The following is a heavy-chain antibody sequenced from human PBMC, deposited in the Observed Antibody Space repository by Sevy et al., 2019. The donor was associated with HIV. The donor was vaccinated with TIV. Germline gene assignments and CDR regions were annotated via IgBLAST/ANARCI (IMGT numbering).Heavy chain of an antibody. Sequence: GESLKISCAASGFTFSGSAMHWVRQASGKGLEWVGRIRSKGNSYATAYAASVKGRFTISRDDSKNTAYLQMNSLKTEDTAVYYCTSLSVDTPMGFDYWRQGTLVTVSS. V-gene: IGHV3-73*01. CDR2: IRSKGNSYAT. CDR1: GFTFSGSA. D-gene: IGHD5-18*01. J-gene: IGHJ4*02. CDR3: TSLSVDTPMGFDY.